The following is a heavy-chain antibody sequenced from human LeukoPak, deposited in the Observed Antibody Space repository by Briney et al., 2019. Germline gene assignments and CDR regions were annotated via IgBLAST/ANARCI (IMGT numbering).Heavy chain of an antibody. V-gene: IGHV3-23*01. CDR2: ISGNGGRT. D-gene: IGHD3-22*01. J-gene: IGHJ4*02. Sequence: GGSLRLSCAASGFTFSSYAMNWVRQAPGKGLEWVSVISGNGGRTYYRDSVKGRFTISRDNSKNTLYLQMNSLRAEDTAVYYCAKDGDSSGYYYITYYFDYWGQGTLVTVSS. CDR3: AKDGDSSGYYYITYYFDY. CDR1: GFTFSSYA.